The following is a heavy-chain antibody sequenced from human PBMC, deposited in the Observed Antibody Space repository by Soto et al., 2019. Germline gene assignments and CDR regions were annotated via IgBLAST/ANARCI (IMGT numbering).Heavy chain of an antibody. CDR3: ARYYDFWSGHTRAFDY. J-gene: IGHJ4*02. D-gene: IGHD3-3*01. Sequence: ASVKRSCKASGGSFSSYAISWVRQTTGQGLEWMGWIIPNIGNANYAQKFQGRVTMTRNNSTSTAYMELSSLRSEDTAVYYCARYYDFWSGHTRAFDYWGQGTLVTVSS. V-gene: IGHV1-8*02. CDR2: IIPNIGNA. CDR1: GGSFSSYA.